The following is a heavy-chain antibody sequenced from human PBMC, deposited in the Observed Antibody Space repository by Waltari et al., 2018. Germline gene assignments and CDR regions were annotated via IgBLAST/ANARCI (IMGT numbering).Heavy chain of an antibody. CDR2: IYHSGGT. CDR1: GYSISSGYY. Sequence: QVQLQESGPGLVKPSETLSLTCAVSGYSISSGYYWGWIRQPPGKGLEWIGSIYHSGGTYYNPSLKSRVTIAVDTSKNQFSLKLSSVTAADTAVYYCARLFGESGEYGSGILLGPLIDYWGQGTLVTVSS. D-gene: IGHD3-10*01. V-gene: IGHV4-38-2*01. CDR3: ARLFGESGEYGSGILLGPLIDY. J-gene: IGHJ4*02.